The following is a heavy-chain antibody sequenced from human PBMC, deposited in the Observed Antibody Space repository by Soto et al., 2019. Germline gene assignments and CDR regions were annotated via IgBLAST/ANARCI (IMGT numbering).Heavy chain of an antibody. CDR3: AKLLSYYYDSSGPEAIDY. J-gene: IGHJ4*02. V-gene: IGHV3-30*18. Sequence: PGGSLRLSCAASGFTFSSYGMHWVRQAPGKGLEWVAVISYDGSNKYYADSVKGRFTISRDNSKNTLYLQMNSLRAEDTAVYYCAKLLSYYYDSSGPEAIDYWGQGTLVTVSS. CDR2: ISYDGSNK. D-gene: IGHD3-22*01. CDR1: GFTFSSYG.